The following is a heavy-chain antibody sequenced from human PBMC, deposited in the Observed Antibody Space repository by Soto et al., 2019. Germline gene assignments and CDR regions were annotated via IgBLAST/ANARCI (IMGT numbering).Heavy chain of an antibody. CDR1: GYTFTSYD. CDR3: ARGPKYSRTPEHWFDP. CDR2: MNPNSGNT. D-gene: IGHD6-6*01. Sequence: ASVKVSCKASGYTFTSYDINWVRQATGQGLEWLGWMNPNSGNTGYAQKFQGRVTMTRNTSISTAYMELSSLRSEDTAVYYSARGPKYSRTPEHWFDPWGHGTLVTVSS. J-gene: IGHJ5*02. V-gene: IGHV1-8*01.